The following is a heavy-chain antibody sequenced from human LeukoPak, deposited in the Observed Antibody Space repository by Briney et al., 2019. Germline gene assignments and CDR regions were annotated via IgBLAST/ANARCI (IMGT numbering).Heavy chain of an antibody. V-gene: IGHV4-39*01. CDR1: GDSIRSSDYY. J-gene: IGHJ4*02. D-gene: IGHD6-13*01. CDR2: IYYSGST. CDR3: ARHNTAPGGDC. Sequence: SETLSLTCTVSGDSIRSSDYYWGCIRQSPGKGLEWIGSIYYSGSTYYNLSLKSRVTISVDTSKNQFSLKLSSVTAADTAVYYCARHNTAPGGDCWGQGTLVTVSS.